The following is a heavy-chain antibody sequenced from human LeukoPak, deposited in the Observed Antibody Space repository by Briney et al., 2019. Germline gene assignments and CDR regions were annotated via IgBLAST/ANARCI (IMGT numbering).Heavy chain of an antibody. CDR2: ITGDGVTT. D-gene: IGHD2/OR15-2a*01. J-gene: IGHJ4*02. CDR3: TRDHGFLFDL. Sequence: GGSLRLSCAASGFTFTSHWMHWVRQAPGKGLVWVSYITGDGVTTNYADAVRGRFTISRDNARNTVYLQMSSLRLEDTAVYYYTRDHGFLFDLWGQGTLVTVSS. CDR1: GFTFTSHW. V-gene: IGHV3-74*01.